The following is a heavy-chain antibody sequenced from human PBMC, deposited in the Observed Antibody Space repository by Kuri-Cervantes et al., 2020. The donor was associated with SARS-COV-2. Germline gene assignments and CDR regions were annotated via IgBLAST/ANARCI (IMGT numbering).Heavy chain of an antibody. CDR1: GYSISRGYD. D-gene: IGHD6-13*01. V-gene: IGHV4-38-2*02. Sequence: SETLSLTCTVSGYSISRGYDWGWIRQPPGKGLEWIGSIYHSGSTNYNPSLQSRVTISVDTSKNQFSLKLSSVTAADTAVYYCARGGGGGYSSSWYSGSYYMDVWGKGTTVTVSS. J-gene: IGHJ6*03. CDR3: ARGGGGGYSSSWYSGSYYMDV. CDR2: IYHSGST.